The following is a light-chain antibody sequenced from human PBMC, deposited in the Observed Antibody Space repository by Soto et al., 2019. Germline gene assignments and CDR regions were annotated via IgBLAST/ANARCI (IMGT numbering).Light chain of an antibody. J-gene: IGKJ2*01. CDR3: QQYNSYPYT. CDR1: QSISSW. CDR2: KES. V-gene: IGKV1-5*03. Sequence: DIQMTQSPSTLSASVGDRVTITCRASQSISSWLAWYQQKQGKAPKLLIYKESSLESGVPSRFSGGGSGTEFTLTISSLQPDDFATYYCQQYNSYPYTFGQGTKLEIK.